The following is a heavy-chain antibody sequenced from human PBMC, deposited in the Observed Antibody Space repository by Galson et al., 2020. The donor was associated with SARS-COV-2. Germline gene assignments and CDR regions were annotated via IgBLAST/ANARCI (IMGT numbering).Heavy chain of an antibody. CDR2: ISYTGSI. Sequence: ASETLSLTCTVSGGTFISTTYSWVWIPQPPGKELEWIVSISYTGSIYYNPSLESRVSIPVDTSKGQFSLKLTYMTATDTAVYYCVRGVSGGYGSTYYSSAGACDLWGRGTLVTVSS. CDR3: VRGVSGGYGSTYYSSAGACDL. CDR1: GGTFISTTYS. D-gene: IGHD3-10*01. J-gene: IGHJ2*01. V-gene: IGHV4-39*07.